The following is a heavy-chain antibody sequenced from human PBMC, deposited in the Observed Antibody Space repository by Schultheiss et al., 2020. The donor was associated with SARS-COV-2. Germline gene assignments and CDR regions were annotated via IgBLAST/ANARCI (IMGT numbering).Heavy chain of an antibody. CDR2: IYHSGST. Sequence: SETLSLTCAVSGGSISSSNWWSWVRQPPGKGLEWIGEIYHSGSTYYNPSLKSRVTISVDTSKNQFSLKLSSVTAADTAVYYCARGTHYDAFDIWGQGTMVTVSS. J-gene: IGHJ3*02. CDR3: ARGTHYDAFDI. CDR1: GGSISSSNW. V-gene: IGHV4-4*02.